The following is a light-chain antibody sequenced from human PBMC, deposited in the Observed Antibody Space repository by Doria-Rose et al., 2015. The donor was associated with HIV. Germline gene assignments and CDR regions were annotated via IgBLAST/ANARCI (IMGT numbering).Light chain of an antibody. J-gene: IGKJ1*01. CDR1: QSFSSTY. CDR3: HQYGTSWT. CDR2: DGS. V-gene: IGKV3-20*01. Sequence: TQSPGTLSLSPGESATLSCRASQSFSSTYLAWYQHKPGQAPSLLIYDGSSRATGIPYRCSASGSETDFTLTINRLEPEDFALYYCHQYGTSWTFGQGTKVEI.